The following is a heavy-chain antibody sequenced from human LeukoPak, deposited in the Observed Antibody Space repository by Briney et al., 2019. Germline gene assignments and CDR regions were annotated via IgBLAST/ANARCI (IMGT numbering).Heavy chain of an antibody. CDR1: GYTFTSYG. V-gene: IGHV1-8*02. J-gene: IGHJ5*02. D-gene: IGHD2-15*01. Sequence: ASVKVSCKASGYTFTSYGISWVRQAPGQGLEWMGGIIPIFGTANYAQKFQGRVTMTRNTSISTAYMELSSLRSEDTAVYYCARGRFLKNIVVVVAARGFDPWGQGTLVTVSS. CDR3: ARGRFLKNIVVVVAARGFDP. CDR2: IIPIFGTA.